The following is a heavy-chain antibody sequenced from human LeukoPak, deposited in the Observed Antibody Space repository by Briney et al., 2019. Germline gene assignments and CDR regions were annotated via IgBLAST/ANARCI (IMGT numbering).Heavy chain of an antibody. CDR3: ARGLSYYYGSGDYYYYYGMDV. J-gene: IGHJ6*02. D-gene: IGHD3-10*01. CDR1: GGSFSGYY. Sequence: SETLSLTCAVYGGSFSGYYWSWIRQPPGKGLEWIGGINHSGSTNYNPSLKSRVTISVDTSENQFSLKLNSVTAADTAVYYCARGLSYYYGSGDYYYYYGMDVWGQGTTVTVSS. V-gene: IGHV4-34*01. CDR2: INHSGST.